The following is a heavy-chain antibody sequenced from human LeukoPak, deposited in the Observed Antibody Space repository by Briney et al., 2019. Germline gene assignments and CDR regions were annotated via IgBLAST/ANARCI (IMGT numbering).Heavy chain of an antibody. D-gene: IGHD3-3*01. V-gene: IGHV4-59*12. Sequence: GSIXXXYWSWIRQXPGKGLEWIGYIYYSGSTNYNPSLKSRVTISVDTSKNQFSLKLSSVTAADTAVYYCARGRANYDFWSGYCPYFDYWGQGTLATVSS. J-gene: IGHJ4*02. CDR2: IYYSGST. CDR3: ARGRANYDFWSGYCPYFDY. CDR1: GSIXXXY.